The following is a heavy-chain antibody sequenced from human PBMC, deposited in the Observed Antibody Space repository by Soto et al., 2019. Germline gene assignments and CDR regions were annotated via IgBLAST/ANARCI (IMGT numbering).Heavy chain of an antibody. J-gene: IGHJ3*02. V-gene: IGHV3-20*01. CDR3: ASSCSSTSCYDGAFDI. D-gene: IGHD2-2*01. Sequence: GGSLRLSCAASGFTFDDYGMSWVRQAPGKGLEWVSGINWNGGSTGFADSGKGRLHISRDNAKNSLYLQMTSLRAEDTALYHCASSCSSTSCYDGAFDIWGQGTMVTVSS. CDR2: INWNGGST. CDR1: GFTFDDYG.